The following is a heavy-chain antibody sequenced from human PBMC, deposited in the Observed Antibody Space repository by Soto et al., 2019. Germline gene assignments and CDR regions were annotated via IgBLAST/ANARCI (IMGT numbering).Heavy chain of an antibody. D-gene: IGHD2-8*01. CDR1: GYTLTELS. V-gene: IGHV1-24*01. J-gene: IGHJ6*02. CDR3: ARGDSTDCSNGVCSFFYNHDMDV. CDR2: FDPEDGET. Sequence: ASVKVSCKVSGYTLTELSMHWVRQAPGKGLEWMGGFDPEDGETIYAQKFQGRVTMTEDTSTDTAYMELSSLTSDDTAIYYCARGDSTDCSNGVCSFFYNHDMDVWGQGTTVTVSS.